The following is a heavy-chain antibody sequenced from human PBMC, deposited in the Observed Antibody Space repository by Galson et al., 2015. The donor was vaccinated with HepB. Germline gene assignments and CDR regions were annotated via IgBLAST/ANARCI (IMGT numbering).Heavy chain of an antibody. J-gene: IGHJ3*02. Sequence: SVKVSCKASGSIFTSYTIHWVRQAPGQRLEWMGWINAGNGNTKYSQKFQGRVTITKDTSASTAYMELSSLRSEDTAVYYCARAGYFDTSGYYSLDAFDIWGQGTMVTVSS. CDR3: ARAGYFDTSGYYSLDAFDI. CDR1: GSIFTSYT. V-gene: IGHV1-3*01. CDR2: INAGNGNT. D-gene: IGHD3-22*01.